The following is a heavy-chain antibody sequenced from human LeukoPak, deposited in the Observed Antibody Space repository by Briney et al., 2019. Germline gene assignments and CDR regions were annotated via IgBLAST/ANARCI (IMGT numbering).Heavy chain of an antibody. Sequence: ASVKVSCKASGYTFTGYYMHWVRQAPGQGLEWMGWISPNSGGTNYAQKFQGRVAMTRDTSISTAYMELSRLRSDDTAVYYCARGPYYYDSSGYSGLSMDVWGQGTTVTVSS. CDR2: ISPNSGGT. D-gene: IGHD3-22*01. J-gene: IGHJ6*02. CDR1: GYTFTGYY. V-gene: IGHV1-2*02. CDR3: ARGPYYYDSSGYSGLSMDV.